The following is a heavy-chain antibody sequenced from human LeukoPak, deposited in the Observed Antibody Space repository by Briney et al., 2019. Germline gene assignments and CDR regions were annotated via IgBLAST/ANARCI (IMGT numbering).Heavy chain of an antibody. CDR2: INPNSGGT. CDR1: GYTFTGYY. V-gene: IGHV1-2*02. Sequence: ASVKVSCKASGYTFTGYYIHWVRQAPGQGLEWMGWINPNSGGTNYAQNFQGRVTMTRDTSISTAYMELSRLRSDDTAVFYYVPGQSITARPSRYYFDYWGQGTLVTVSS. J-gene: IGHJ4*02. D-gene: IGHD6-6*01. CDR3: VPGQSITARPSRYYFDY.